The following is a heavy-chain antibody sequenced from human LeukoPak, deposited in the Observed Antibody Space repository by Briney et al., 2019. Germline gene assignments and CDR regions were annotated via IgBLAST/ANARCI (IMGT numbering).Heavy chain of an antibody. Sequence: ASLKVSCKASGYSFTGYFIHWVRQAPGLGLEWMGWINPNNGATNYAQKFQGRVTMTSDASINTADLELSSLRSDDTAVYYCARATGHPVYGSGSFYFDHWGQGTLVTVSS. CDR3: ARATGHPVYGSGSFYFDH. CDR2: INPNNGAT. J-gene: IGHJ4*02. CDR1: GYSFTGYF. V-gene: IGHV1-2*02. D-gene: IGHD3-10*01.